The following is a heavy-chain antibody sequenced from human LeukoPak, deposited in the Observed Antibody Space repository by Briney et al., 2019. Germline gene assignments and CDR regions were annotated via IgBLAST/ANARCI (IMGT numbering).Heavy chain of an antibody. CDR3: AREEASAGDY. CDR2: IHYTGST. D-gene: IGHD6-13*01. V-gene: IGHV4-39*01. J-gene: IGHJ4*02. CDR1: GGSITSSSHF. Sequence: SEALSLTCTVSGGSITSSSHFWAWIRQPPGKGLEWIASIHYTGSTFYSPSLQSRVTISVDTSKNQFSLNLRSVTATDTAVYYCAREEASAGDYWGQGTLVTVSS.